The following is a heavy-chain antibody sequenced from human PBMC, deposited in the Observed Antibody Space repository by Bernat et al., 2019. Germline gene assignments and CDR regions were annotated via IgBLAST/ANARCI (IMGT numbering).Heavy chain of an antibody. CDR1: GFTFSSYQ. CDR3: ASLGALGYEPYRHRHFDY. CDR2: ISSSSSYI. J-gene: IGHJ4*02. D-gene: IGHD1-26*01. Sequence: EVQLVESGGGLGQPGGSLRLSCAASGFTFSSYQMSWVRRSPGKGLEWVSSISSSSSYIYYADSVKGRFTISRDNAKNSLYLKMNSLRAEDTAVYYCASLGALGYEPYRHRHFDYWGQGTLVTVSS. V-gene: IGHV3-21*02.